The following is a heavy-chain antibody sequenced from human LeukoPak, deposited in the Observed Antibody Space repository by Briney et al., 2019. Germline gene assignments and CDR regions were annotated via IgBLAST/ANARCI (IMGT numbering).Heavy chain of an antibody. J-gene: IGHJ4*02. CDR1: GDTLTELS. V-gene: IGHV1-69*13. D-gene: IGHD1-7*01. CDR3: ATSAGTTLGIYTIDY. Sequence: SVKVSCKVSGDTLTELSMHWVRQAPGQGLEWMGGIIPIFGTANYAQKFQGRVTITADESTSTAYMELSSLRSEDTAVYYCATSAGTTLGIYTIDYWGQGTLVTVSS. CDR2: IIPIFGTA.